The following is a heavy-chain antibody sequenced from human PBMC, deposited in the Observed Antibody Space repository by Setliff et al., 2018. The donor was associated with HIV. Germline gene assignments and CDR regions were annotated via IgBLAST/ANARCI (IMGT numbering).Heavy chain of an antibody. CDR1: GFTFSSFW. D-gene: IGHD3-16*01. Sequence: PGGSLRLSCAASGFTFSSFWMSWVRQAPGKGLEWVANINQVESEKYYVDSVKGRFTISRDNAKNSLYLQMNSLGVEDTAIYFCVRGKRYAYTSGGLDVWGQGTTVTVS. CDR3: VRGKRYAYTSGGLDV. V-gene: IGHV3-7*01. J-gene: IGHJ6*02. CDR2: INQVESEK.